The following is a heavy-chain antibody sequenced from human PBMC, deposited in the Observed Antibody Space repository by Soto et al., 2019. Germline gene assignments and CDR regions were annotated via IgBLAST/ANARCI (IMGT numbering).Heavy chain of an antibody. CDR2: ISGSGGST. V-gene: IGHV3-23*01. D-gene: IGHD2-15*01. J-gene: IGHJ4*02. Sequence: GGSLRLSCAASGFTFSSYAMSWVRQAPGKGLEWVSAISGSGGSTYYADSVKDRFTISRDNSKNTLYLQMNSLRAEDTAVYYCAKGYCSGGSCYVFDYWGQGTLVTVSS. CDR3: AKGYCSGGSCYVFDY. CDR1: GFTFSSYA.